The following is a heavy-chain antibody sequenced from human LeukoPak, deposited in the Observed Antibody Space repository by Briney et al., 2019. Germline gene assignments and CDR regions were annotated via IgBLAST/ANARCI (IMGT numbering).Heavy chain of an antibody. D-gene: IGHD5-12*01. CDR2: ISSSGSTI. Sequence: GGSLRLSCAASGFTFSSYEMHWVRQAPGKGLEWVSYISSSGSTIYYADSVKGRFTISRDNAKNLLFLQVNSLRAEDTGVYYCVSEGGWLFDYWGQGTLVTVSS. V-gene: IGHV3-48*03. J-gene: IGHJ4*02. CDR3: VSEGGWLFDY. CDR1: GFTFSSYE.